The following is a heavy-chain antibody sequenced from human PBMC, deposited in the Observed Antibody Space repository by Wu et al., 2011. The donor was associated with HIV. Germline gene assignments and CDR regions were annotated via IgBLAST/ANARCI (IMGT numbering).Heavy chain of an antibody. CDR2: ITPIFGTP. CDR1: GGTFSSYA. CDR3: ARAYDLWSGSGYYYYMDV. J-gene: IGHJ6*03. Sequence: SCKASGGTFSSYAFNWVRQAPGQGPEWMGRITPIFGTPNYAPRFQGRVTITADDSTSTIFMDLSSLRSEDTAVYYCARAYDLWSGSGYYYYMDVWGKGTTVSVSS. V-gene: IGHV1-69*15. D-gene: IGHD3-3*01.